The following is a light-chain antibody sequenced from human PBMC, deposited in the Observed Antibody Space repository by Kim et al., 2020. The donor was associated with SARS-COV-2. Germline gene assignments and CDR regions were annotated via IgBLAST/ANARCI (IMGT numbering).Light chain of an antibody. Sequence: QSALTQPRSVSGSPGQSVTISCAGTTSDVGRYDYVSWYQQYPGKAPQLLIYDVSERPSGVPDRFSGAKSGSTASLTISGLQADDEADYYCCSYAGRYTWLFGGGTKVTV. CDR2: DVS. CDR3: CSYAGRYTWL. J-gene: IGLJ3*02. V-gene: IGLV2-11*01. CDR1: TSDVGRYDY.